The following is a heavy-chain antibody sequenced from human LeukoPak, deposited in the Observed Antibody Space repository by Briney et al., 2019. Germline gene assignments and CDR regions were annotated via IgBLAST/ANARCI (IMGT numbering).Heavy chain of an antibody. CDR2: ISGSGGST. Sequence: GGSLRLSCAASGFTFSSYAMSWVRQAPGKGLEWVSAISGSGGSTYYADSVKGRFTISRDNSKNTLYLQMNSLRAEDTAVYYCAKGGTLRFLGWFRSNWFDPWGQGTLVTVSS. J-gene: IGHJ5*02. D-gene: IGHD3-3*01. CDR3: AKGGTLRFLGWFRSNWFDP. V-gene: IGHV3-23*01. CDR1: GFTFSSYA.